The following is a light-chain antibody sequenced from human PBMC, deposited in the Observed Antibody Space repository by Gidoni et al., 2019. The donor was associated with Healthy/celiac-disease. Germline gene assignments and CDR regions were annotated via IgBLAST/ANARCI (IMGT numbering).Light chain of an antibody. CDR3: QQYYSYSLT. CDR2: AAS. CDR1: QGISSC. Sequence: IRMTQSPSSFSASTGDRVTITCRASQGISSCLAWYQQKPGKAPKLLIYAASTLQSGVPSRFSGSGSGTDFTLTISCLQSEDFATYYCQQYYSYSLTFGGGTKVEIK. J-gene: IGKJ4*01. V-gene: IGKV1-8*01.